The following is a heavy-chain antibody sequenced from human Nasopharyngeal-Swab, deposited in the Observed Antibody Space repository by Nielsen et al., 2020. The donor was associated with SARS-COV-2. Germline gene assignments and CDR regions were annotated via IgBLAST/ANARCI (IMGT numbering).Heavy chain of an antibody. CDR2: INPSGGST. Sequence: ASVKISCNASGYTFTSYYMHWVRQDPGQGLEWMGIINPSGGSTSYAQKFQGRVTMTRDTSTSTVYMELSNLRSEDTAVYYCARGYCSSTSCYVRGNYFDYWGQGTLVTVSS. V-gene: IGHV1-46*01. CDR3: ARGYCSSTSCYVRGNYFDY. D-gene: IGHD2-2*01. CDR1: GYTFTSYY. J-gene: IGHJ4*02.